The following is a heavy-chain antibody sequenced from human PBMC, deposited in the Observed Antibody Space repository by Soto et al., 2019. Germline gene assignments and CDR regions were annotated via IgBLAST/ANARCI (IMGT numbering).Heavy chain of an antibody. J-gene: IGHJ3*02. Sequence: GVSVKVSCKASGGTFSSYTISWVRQAPGQGLEWMGRIIPILGIANYAQKFQGRVTITADKSTSTAYMELSSLRSEDTAVYYCARSAGYCSGGSCYSQVDAFDIWGQGTMVTVSS. CDR2: IIPILGIA. CDR1: GGTFSSYT. V-gene: IGHV1-69*02. D-gene: IGHD2-15*01. CDR3: ARSAGYCSGGSCYSQVDAFDI.